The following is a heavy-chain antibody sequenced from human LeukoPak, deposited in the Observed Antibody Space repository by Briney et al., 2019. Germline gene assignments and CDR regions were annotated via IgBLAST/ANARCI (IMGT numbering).Heavy chain of an antibody. Sequence: GGSLRLSCAASGFXFSSYWMHWVRQAPGKGLVWVSSINSDGSSTTYADSVKGRFTFSRDNAKNTLYLQMNSLRAEDTAVYYCARGYGSSGNEKIFDYWGQGTLVTVSS. CDR1: GFXFSSYW. D-gene: IGHD6-19*01. J-gene: IGHJ4*02. CDR2: INSDGSST. CDR3: ARGYGSSGNEKIFDY. V-gene: IGHV3-74*01.